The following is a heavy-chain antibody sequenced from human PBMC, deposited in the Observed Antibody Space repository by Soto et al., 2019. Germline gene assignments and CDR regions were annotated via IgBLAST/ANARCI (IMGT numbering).Heavy chain of an antibody. D-gene: IGHD6-19*01. J-gene: IGHJ4*02. Sequence: VQLVESGGGVVQPGRSLRLSCAASGFTFSDYAMHWVRQAPGKGLECVAVVAHDGRNTHYADSVKGRFTISRDSAKNTVSLEMDSMRYEDTDVYYGEKGGRQWLVTSDFNTWCQGALFTVSS. CDR2: VAHDGRNT. V-gene: IGHV3-30*18. CDR1: GFTFSDYA. CDR3: EKGGRQWLVTSDFNT.